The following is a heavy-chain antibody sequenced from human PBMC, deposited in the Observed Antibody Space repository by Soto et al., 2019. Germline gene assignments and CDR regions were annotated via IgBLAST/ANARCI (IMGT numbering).Heavy chain of an antibody. CDR1: GFSFNSNA. D-gene: IGHD3-10*01. CDR2: ISGSDNST. CDR3: AKAGRGSASCYTDVDS. J-gene: IGHJ4*02. V-gene: IGHV3-23*01. Sequence: EVQLLESGGGLVQPGGCLRLSCAASGFSFNSNAMNWFRQTPGKGLEWVSVISGSDNSTYYADSVKGRFTTSRDNSKNTLYLQMNSLRAEDTAVYYCAKAGRGSASCYTDVDSWGQGTLVTVSP.